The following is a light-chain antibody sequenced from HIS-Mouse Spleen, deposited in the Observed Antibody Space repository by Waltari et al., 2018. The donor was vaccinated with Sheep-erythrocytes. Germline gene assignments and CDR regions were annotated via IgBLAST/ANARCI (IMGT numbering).Light chain of an antibody. CDR3: QQFNNYPRT. J-gene: IGKJ1*01. V-gene: IGKV1D-13*01. CDR2: DAS. Sequence: AIHLTQSPSSLSASVGDRVTIPCRASQGISSALAWYQQKPGKAPKLLIYDASSLESGVPSRFSGSGSGTDFTLTISSLQPEDFATYYCQQFNNYPRTFGQGTKVEIK. CDR1: QGISSA.